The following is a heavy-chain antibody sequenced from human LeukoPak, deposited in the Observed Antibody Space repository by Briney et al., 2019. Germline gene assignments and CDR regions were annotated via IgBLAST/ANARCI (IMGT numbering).Heavy chain of an antibody. CDR2: ISYSGRP. J-gene: IGHJ5*02. CDR1: GGSITSSPYY. CDR3: ATFEGAT. V-gene: IGHV4-39*05. D-gene: IGHD4/OR15-4a*01. Sequence: ETPSDTRTVSGGSITSSPYYWACIRQPPGKGLEWIGSISYSGRPYYTPPHKSRVTISVDPSKNEFSLKMSSVTAADTAVYHCATFEGATWGQGTLVTVSS.